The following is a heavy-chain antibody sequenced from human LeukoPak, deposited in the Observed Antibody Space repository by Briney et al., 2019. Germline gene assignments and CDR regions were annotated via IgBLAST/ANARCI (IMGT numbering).Heavy chain of an antibody. CDR2: ISGSSGST. CDR1: GFTFLSYA. Sequence: GGSLRLSCSASGFTFLSYAMHWVRQAPGKGLEWVSSISGSSGSTFYADSVKGRFTISRDNSKNTLYLQMNSLRAEDTAVYYCAKDQVVITTTGSWFDPWGQGTLVTVSS. V-gene: IGHV3-23*01. J-gene: IGHJ5*02. CDR3: AKDQVVITTTGSWFDP. D-gene: IGHD3-22*01.